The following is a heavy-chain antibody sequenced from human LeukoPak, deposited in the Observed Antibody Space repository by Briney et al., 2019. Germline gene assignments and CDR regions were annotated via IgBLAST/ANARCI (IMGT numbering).Heavy chain of an antibody. Sequence: ASVKVSCKASGYTFTGYYMHWVRQAPGQGLEWMGWINPNTGGTNYAQKFQGRFTISRDNSKNTLYLQMNSLRAEDTAVYYCAKKTGNSAYYYIDYWGQGTLVTVSS. D-gene: IGHD3-22*01. CDR1: GYTFTGYY. V-gene: IGHV1-2*02. J-gene: IGHJ4*02. CDR3: AKKTGNSAYYYIDY. CDR2: INPNTGGT.